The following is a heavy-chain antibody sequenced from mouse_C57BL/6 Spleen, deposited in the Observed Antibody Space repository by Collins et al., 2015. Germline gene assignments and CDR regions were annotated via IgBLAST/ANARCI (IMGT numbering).Heavy chain of an antibody. CDR2: INPNNGGT. Sequence: EVQLQQSGPELVKPGASVKISCKASGYTFTGYYMNWVKQSHGKSLEWIGDINPNNGGTSYNQKFKGKATLTVDKSSSTAYMELRSLTSEDSAVYYCAPYGSSYAMDYWGQGTSVTVSS. D-gene: IGHD1-1*01. J-gene: IGHJ4*01. V-gene: IGHV1-26*01. CDR1: GYTFTGYY. CDR3: APYGSSYAMDY.